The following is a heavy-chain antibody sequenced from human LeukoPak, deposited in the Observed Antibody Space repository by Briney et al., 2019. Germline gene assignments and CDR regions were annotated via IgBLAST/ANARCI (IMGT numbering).Heavy chain of an antibody. Sequence: ASVKVSCKASGGTFSSYAISWVRQAPGQGLEWMGRIIPIFGTANYAQKFQGRVTITTDESTSAAYMELSSLRSEDTAVYYCARFSSGYYLDYWGQGTLVTVSS. V-gene: IGHV1-69*05. CDR2: IIPIFGTA. J-gene: IGHJ4*02. CDR3: ARFSSGYYLDY. D-gene: IGHD3-22*01. CDR1: GGTFSSYA.